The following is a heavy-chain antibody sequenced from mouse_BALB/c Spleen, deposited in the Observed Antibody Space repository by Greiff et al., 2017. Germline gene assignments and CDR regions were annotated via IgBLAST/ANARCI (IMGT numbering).Heavy chain of an antibody. J-gene: IGHJ4*01. Sequence: QVQLQQPGAELVRPGASVKLSCKASGYTFTSYWINWVKQRPGQGLEWIGNIYPSDSYTNYNQKFKDKATLTVDKSSSTAYMQLSSPTSEDSAVYYCTRSRTTALMDYWGQGTSVTVSS. CDR1: GYTFTSYW. CDR3: TRSRTTALMDY. V-gene: IGHV1-69*02. CDR2: IYPSDSYT. D-gene: IGHD1-2*01.